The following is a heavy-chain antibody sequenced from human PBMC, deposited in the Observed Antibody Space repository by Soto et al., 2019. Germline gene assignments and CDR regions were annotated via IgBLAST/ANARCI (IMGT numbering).Heavy chain of an antibody. J-gene: IGHJ4*02. D-gene: IGHD5-18*01. Sequence: ASVKVSCKASGYAFTSYYMHWVRQSPGQGLEWMGIINPSGGSTSYAQKFQGRVTMTTDTSTSTVYMELSSLRSEDTAVYYCARGGYSYGYPVGLDYWGQGTLVTVSS. V-gene: IGHV1-46*01. CDR2: INPSGGST. CDR1: GYAFTSYY. CDR3: ARGGYSYGYPVGLDY.